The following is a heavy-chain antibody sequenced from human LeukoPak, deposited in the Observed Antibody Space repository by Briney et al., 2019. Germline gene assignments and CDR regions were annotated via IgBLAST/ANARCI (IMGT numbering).Heavy chain of an antibody. CDR1: GFTVSSNY. V-gene: IGHV3-53*01. J-gene: IGHJ6*02. CDR2: IYSGGST. Sequence: PGGSLRLSCAASGFTVSSNYMSWVRQAPGKGLEWVSVIYSGGSTYYADSVKGRFTISRDNSTNTLYLQMNSLRAEDTAVYYCASAYIAAAAYYYGMDVWGQGTTVTVSS. D-gene: IGHD6-13*01. CDR3: ASAYIAAAAYYYGMDV.